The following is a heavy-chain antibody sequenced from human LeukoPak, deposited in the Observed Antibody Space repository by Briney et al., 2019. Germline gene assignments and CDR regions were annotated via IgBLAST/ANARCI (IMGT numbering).Heavy chain of an antibody. J-gene: IGHJ4*02. V-gene: IGHV3-21*01. D-gene: IGHD5-12*01. CDR1: GFTFNNYS. CDR2: ISSSSSYI. CDR3: ARDLYSGYDVSGYFDY. Sequence: GGSLRLSCAASGFTFNNYSMNWVRQAPGKGLEWVSSISSSSSYIYYADSVKGRFTISRDNAKNSLYLQMNSLRAEDTAVYYCARDLYSGYDVSGYFDYWGQGTLVTVSS.